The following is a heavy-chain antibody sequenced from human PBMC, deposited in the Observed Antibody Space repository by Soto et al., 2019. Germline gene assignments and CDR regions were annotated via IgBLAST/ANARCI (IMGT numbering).Heavy chain of an antibody. Sequence: SETLSLTCTVSGVSINSGGYFWSWIRQHPGKGLEWIGYISYSGSTFSNPSLKSRVALSIDTSNNQFSLKLTSVTAADTAVYYCARDLNGAAGGGYWGQGTLVTVSS. CDR3: ARDLNGAAGGGY. CDR2: ISYSGST. V-gene: IGHV4-31*03. D-gene: IGHD6-13*01. J-gene: IGHJ4*02. CDR1: GVSINSGGYF.